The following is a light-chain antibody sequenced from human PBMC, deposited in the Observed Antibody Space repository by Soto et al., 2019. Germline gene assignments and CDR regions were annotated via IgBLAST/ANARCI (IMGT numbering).Light chain of an antibody. CDR1: SSNIGAGYD. Sequence: QSVLTQPPSVSGAPGQRVTVSCTGSSSNIGAGYDVHWYQQLPGTAPKLLIYGNSNRPSGVPDRFSGSKSGTSASLAITGLQAEDEADYYCQSYDSGLSGNVEFGGGTKVTVL. CDR3: QSYDSGLSGNVE. J-gene: IGLJ2*01. V-gene: IGLV1-40*01. CDR2: GNS.